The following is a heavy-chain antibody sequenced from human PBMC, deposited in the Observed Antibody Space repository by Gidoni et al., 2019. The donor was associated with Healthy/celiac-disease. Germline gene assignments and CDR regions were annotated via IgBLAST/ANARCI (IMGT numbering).Heavy chain of an antibody. Sequence: QVQLQQWGAGLLKPSETLSLTGAVYGGSVSGYYWSWIRQPPGKGLEWIGEINHSGSTNYNPSLRSRVTISVDTSKNQFSLKLSSVTAAATAVYYCARAPGVAGMNWFDPWGQGTLVTVSS. CDR3: ARAPGVAGMNWFDP. J-gene: IGHJ5*02. CDR2: INHSGST. D-gene: IGHD6-19*01. CDR1: GGSVSGYY. V-gene: IGHV4-34*01.